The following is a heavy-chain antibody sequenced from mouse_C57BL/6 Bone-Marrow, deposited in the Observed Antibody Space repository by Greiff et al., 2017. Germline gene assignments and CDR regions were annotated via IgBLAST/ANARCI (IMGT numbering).Heavy chain of an antibody. CDR1: GYTFTDYN. CDR2: INPNNGGT. D-gene: IGHD1-1*01. Sequence: EVKLMESGPELVKPGASVKMSCKASGYTFTDYNMHWVKQSHGKSLEWIGYINPNNGGTSYNQKFKGKATLTVNKSSSTAYMELRSLTSEAPAVHYCARKANYDGAWFAYWGQGTLVTVSA. V-gene: IGHV1-22*01. CDR3: ARKANYDGAWFAY. J-gene: IGHJ3*01.